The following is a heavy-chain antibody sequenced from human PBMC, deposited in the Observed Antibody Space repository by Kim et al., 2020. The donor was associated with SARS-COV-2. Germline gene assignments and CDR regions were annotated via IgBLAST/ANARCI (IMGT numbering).Heavy chain of an antibody. CDR3: ARGAGYQYCRSTCCNDAFDI. Sequence: GGSLRLSCAASGFTFSSYAMHWVRQAPGKGLEWVAVISYDGGNKYYADSVKGRFTISRDNSKNTVYLQMNSLRAEDTAVYYCARGAGYQYCRSTCCNDAFDIWGQGTMVTVSS. V-gene: IGHV3-30*04. CDR1: GFTFSSYA. D-gene: IGHD2-2*01. CDR2: ISYDGGNK. J-gene: IGHJ3*02.